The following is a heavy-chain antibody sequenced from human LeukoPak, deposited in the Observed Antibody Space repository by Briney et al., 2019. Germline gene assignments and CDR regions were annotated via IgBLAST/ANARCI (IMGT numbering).Heavy chain of an antibody. CDR1: GGSISSYY. CDR2: IYYSGST. V-gene: IGHV4-59*08. Sequence: SETLSLTCTVSGGSISSYYWSWTRQPPGKGLEWIGYIYYSGSTNYNPSLKSRVTISVDTSKNQFSLKLSSVTAADTAVYYCARTTPGIVGAVDYWGQGTLVTVSS. CDR3: ARTTPGIVGAVDY. D-gene: IGHD1-26*01. J-gene: IGHJ4*02.